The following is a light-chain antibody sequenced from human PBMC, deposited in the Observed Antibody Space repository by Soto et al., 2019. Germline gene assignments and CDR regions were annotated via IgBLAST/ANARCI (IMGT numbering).Light chain of an antibody. J-gene: IGLJ2*01. CDR1: SSNIGDNT. Sequence: QSVLTQPPSASGTPGQSVTISCSGSSSNIGDNTVNWYQQLPGTAPKLLIYSNDQLSSGVPDRFSGSKSGTSASLAISGLQSEDEAEYYCAVWDDSLDGVVFGGGTKLTVL. CDR2: SND. CDR3: AVWDDSLDGVV. V-gene: IGLV1-44*01.